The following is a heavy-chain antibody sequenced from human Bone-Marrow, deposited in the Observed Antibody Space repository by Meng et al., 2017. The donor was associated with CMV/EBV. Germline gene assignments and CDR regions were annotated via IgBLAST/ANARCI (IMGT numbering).Heavy chain of an antibody. Sequence: GESLKISCAASEFTFSKSWMSWVRQAPGKGLEWVANIKEDGSEKFYVDSAKGRFTISRDNAKSSLFLEMNSLRAEDTAVYYCVRVSGTSSQYRPMDVWGQGPTVTVSS. V-gene: IGHV3-7*01. CDR1: EFTFSKSW. D-gene: IGHD3-10*01. CDR2: IKEDGSEK. J-gene: IGHJ6*02. CDR3: VRVSGTSSQYRPMDV.